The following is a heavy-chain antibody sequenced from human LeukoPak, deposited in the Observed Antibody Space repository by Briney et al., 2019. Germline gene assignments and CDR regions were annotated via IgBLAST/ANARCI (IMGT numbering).Heavy chain of an antibody. Sequence: SETLSLTCTVSGGSISSGGYYWSWIRQHPGKGLEWIGYIYYSGSTYYNPSLKSRVTIPVDTSKNQFSLKLSSVTAADTAVYYCARHAGYSSSWYKPSSYYFDYWGQGTLVTVSS. CDR1: GGSISSGGYY. D-gene: IGHD6-13*01. CDR3: ARHAGYSSSWYKPSSYYFDY. CDR2: IYYSGST. J-gene: IGHJ4*02. V-gene: IGHV4-31*03.